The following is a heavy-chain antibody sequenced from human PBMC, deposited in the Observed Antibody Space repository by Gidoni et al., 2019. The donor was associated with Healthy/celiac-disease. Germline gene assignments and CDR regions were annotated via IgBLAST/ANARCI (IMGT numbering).Heavy chain of an antibody. CDR3: ATLLFGELLYYYYYGMDV. D-gene: IGHD3-10*01. CDR1: GFTVSSYS. V-gene: IGHV3-21*01. CDR2: ISSSSSYI. J-gene: IGHJ6*02. Sequence: EVQLVESGGGLVKPGGSLRLSCAASGFTVSSYSMNWVRRAPGKGLEWVSSISSSSSYIYYADSVKGRFTISRDNAKNSLYLQMNSLRAEDTAVYYCATLLFGELLYYYYYGMDVWGQGTTVTVSS.